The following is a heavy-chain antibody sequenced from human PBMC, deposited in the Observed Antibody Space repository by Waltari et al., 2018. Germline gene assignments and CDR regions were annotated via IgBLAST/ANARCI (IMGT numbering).Heavy chain of an antibody. CDR3: VRDEPGDGLDY. CDR1: GFTFSRYW. Sequence: EVQLVESGGALVQPGGSLRLSCATSGFTFSRYWMHGVRQAPGKGLMWVSHIESDESRTTYADSVKGRFTISRDNAKNTVYLQMNSLRDEDTAVYYCVRDEPGDGLDYWGQGTLVTVSS. CDR2: IESDESRT. D-gene: IGHD7-27*01. J-gene: IGHJ4*02. V-gene: IGHV3-74*03.